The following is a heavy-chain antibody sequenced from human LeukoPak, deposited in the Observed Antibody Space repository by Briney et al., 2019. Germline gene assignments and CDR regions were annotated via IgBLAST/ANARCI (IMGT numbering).Heavy chain of an antibody. J-gene: IGHJ4*02. CDR2: MNPNSGNT. CDR3: ARGRPFSDNWNYVWYFDY. D-gene: IGHD1-7*01. CDR1: GYTFTGYY. V-gene: IGHV1-8*02. Sequence: ASVKVSCKASGYTFTGYYMHWVRQATGQGLEWMGWMNPNSGNTGYAQKFQGRVTMTRNTSISTAYMELSSLRSEDTAVYYCARGRPFSDNWNYVWYFDYWGQGTLVTVSS.